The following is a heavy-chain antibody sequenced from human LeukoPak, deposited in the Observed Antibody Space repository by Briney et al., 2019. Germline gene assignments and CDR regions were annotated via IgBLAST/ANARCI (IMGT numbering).Heavy chain of an antibody. Sequence: HSGGSLRLSCAASGFTFSNYAMSWVRQALGKGLEWVSAISSNGDNIYYADSVKGRFTISRDNSKNMLYLQINSLRAEDTALYFCASVVRPGYFFYYGLGVWGRGATVTVSS. CDR2: ISSNGDNI. J-gene: IGHJ6*02. CDR1: GFTFSNYA. CDR3: ASVVRPGYFFYYGLGV. V-gene: IGHV3-23*01.